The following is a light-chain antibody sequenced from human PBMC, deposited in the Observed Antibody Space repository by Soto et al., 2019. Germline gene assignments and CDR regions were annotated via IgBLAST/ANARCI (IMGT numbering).Light chain of an antibody. V-gene: IGLV3-21*04. CDR3: QVWDSSSDHPGGV. Sequence: SYELTQPPSVSVAPGKTARITCGGNNIGSKSVHWYQQKPGQAPVLVIYYDSDRPSGIPERFSGSNSGNTATLTISRVEAXXXADYYCQVWDSSSDHPGGVFGTGTKLTVL. CDR2: YDS. CDR1: NIGSKS. J-gene: IGLJ1*01.